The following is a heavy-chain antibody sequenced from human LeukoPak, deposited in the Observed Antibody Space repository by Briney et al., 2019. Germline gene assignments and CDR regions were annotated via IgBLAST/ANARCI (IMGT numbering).Heavy chain of an antibody. CDR2: THYNGRN. CDR1: GGSFGGYY. V-gene: IGHV4-59*12. J-gene: IGHJ4*02. Sequence: PSETLSLTCAVYGGSFGGYYWSWIRQPPGKGLEWIGYTHYNGRNDYNPSIKSRVTMSVDTSKNQFSLKLSSVTAADTAVYYCAREGYDSSGYPAIDYWGQGTLVTVSS. D-gene: IGHD3-22*01. CDR3: AREGYDSSGYPAIDY.